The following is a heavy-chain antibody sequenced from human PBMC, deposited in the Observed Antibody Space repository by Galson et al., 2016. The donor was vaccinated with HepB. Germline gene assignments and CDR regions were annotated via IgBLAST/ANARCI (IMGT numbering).Heavy chain of an antibody. CDR1: GFTFSRYG. Sequence: SLRLSCAASGFTFSRYGMHWVRQAPGKGLEWVAVISYDGGDKQYADSVKGRFTVSRDNSKNTLFLQMNSLRVEDTAVYYCAKLGCGRDRPRDDWGRGTLVTVSS. V-gene: IGHV3-30-3*02. CDR3: AKLGCGRDRPRDD. J-gene: IGHJ4*02. D-gene: IGHD2-21*02. CDR2: ISYDGGDK.